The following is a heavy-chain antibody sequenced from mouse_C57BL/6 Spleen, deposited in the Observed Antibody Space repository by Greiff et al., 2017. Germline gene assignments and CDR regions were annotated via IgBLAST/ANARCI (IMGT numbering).Heavy chain of an antibody. Sequence: EVQLQQSGPELVKPGASVKISCKASGYKFTDYYMNWVKQSHGKSLEWIGDINPNNGGTSSNQKFKGKATLTVDKSSSTAYLELRSLTSEDSAIYYCARREGWSWYYFDYWGQGTTLTVSS. CDR3: ARREGWSWYYFDY. D-gene: IGHD2-3*01. J-gene: IGHJ2*01. V-gene: IGHV1-26*01. CDR1: GYKFTDYY. CDR2: INPNNGGT.